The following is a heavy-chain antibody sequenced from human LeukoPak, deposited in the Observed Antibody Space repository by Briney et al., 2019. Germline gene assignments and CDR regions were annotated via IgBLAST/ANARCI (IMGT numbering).Heavy chain of an antibody. CDR3: ARVTYGSGTYGAFDY. V-gene: IGHV3-23*01. D-gene: IGHD3-10*01. CDR2: ISGSGDNT. CDR1: GFTFSSHG. J-gene: IGHJ4*02. Sequence: GGSLRLSCAASGFTFSSHGMSWVRQAPGRGLEWVSTISGSGDNTYYADSVKGRFTISRDNSKNTLYLQMNSLRAEDTAVYYCARVTYGSGTYGAFDYWGQGTLVTVSS.